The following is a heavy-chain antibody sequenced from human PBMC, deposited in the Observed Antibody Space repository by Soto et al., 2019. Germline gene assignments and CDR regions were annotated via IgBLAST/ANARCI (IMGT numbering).Heavy chain of an antibody. Sequence: ASVKVSCKASGYTFTSYGISWVRQAPGQGLEWMGWISAYNGNTNYAQKLQGRVTMTTDTSTSTAYMGLRSLRSDDTAVYYCARERYCSGGSCYGGYFDYWGQGTLVTVSS. V-gene: IGHV1-18*01. D-gene: IGHD2-15*01. J-gene: IGHJ4*02. CDR1: GYTFTSYG. CDR2: ISAYNGNT. CDR3: ARERYCSGGSCYGGYFDY.